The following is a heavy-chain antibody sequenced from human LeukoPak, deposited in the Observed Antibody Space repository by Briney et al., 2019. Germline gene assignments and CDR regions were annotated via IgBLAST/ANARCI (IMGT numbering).Heavy chain of an antibody. Sequence: ETLSLTCTVSGGFISSYYWSWIRQPAGKGLEWIGRIHTSGSANYNPSLKSRVTMSVDTSKNKFSLKLSSVTAADTAVYYCARDDFWSGYYYFDYWGQGTLVTVSS. V-gene: IGHV4-4*07. CDR3: ARDDFWSGYYYFDY. D-gene: IGHD3-3*01. CDR2: IHTSGSA. CDR1: GGFISSYY. J-gene: IGHJ4*02.